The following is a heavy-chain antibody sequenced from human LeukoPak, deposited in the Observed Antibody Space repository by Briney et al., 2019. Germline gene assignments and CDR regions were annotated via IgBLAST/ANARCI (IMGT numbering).Heavy chain of an antibody. Sequence: WGSLRLSCAASEFTFSSYSMNWVRQAPGKGLEWVSSISSSGSYIYYADSVKGRFTISRDNAKNSLYLQMSSLRAEDTAVYYCAREVGVVPGANHYYYYGMDVWGHGTTVTVSS. D-gene: IGHD4/OR15-4a*01. CDR1: EFTFSSYS. V-gene: IGHV3-21*01. CDR3: AREVGVVPGANHYYYYGMDV. CDR2: ISSSGSYI. J-gene: IGHJ6*02.